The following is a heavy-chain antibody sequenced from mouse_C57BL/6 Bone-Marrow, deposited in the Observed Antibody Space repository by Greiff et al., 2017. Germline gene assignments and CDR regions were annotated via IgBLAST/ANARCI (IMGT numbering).Heavy chain of an antibody. J-gene: IGHJ1*03. Sequence: EVQLQQSGPELVKPGASVKIPCKASGYTFTDYNMDWVKQSHGKSLEWIGDINPNNGGTIYNQKFKGKATLTVDKSSSTAYMELRSLTSEDTAVYYCARNGGSSYRWYFDVWGTGTTVTVSS. CDR2: INPNNGGT. CDR1: GYTFTDYN. D-gene: IGHD1-1*01. V-gene: IGHV1-18*01. CDR3: ARNGGSSYRWYFDV.